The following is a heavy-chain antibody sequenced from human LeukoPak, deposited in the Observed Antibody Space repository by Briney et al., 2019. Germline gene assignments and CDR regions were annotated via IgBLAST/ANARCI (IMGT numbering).Heavy chain of an antibody. Sequence: GGSLRLSCAAPGFTLNGYWMHWVRQAPGKGLVWVSRINSDGSTTSYADSVKGRFTISRDNSRNTMYLQMNSLRAEDTALYYCAKDQKDSTSWYFDYWGQGTLVTVSS. V-gene: IGHV3-74*01. CDR2: INSDGSTT. CDR3: AKDQKDSTSWYFDY. J-gene: IGHJ4*02. D-gene: IGHD6-13*01. CDR1: GFTLNGYW.